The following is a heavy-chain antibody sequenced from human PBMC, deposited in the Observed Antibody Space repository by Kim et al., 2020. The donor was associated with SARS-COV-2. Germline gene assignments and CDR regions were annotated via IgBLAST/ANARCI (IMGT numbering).Heavy chain of an antibody. J-gene: IGHJ4*02. D-gene: IGHD3-22*01. CDR3: ARLGSSGYSPEYYFDY. V-gene: IGHV5-10-1*01. Sequence: GESLKISCKGSGYSFTSYWISWVRQMPGKGLEWMGRIDPSDSYTNYSPSFQGHVTISADKSISTAYLQWSSLKASDTAMYYCARLGSSGYSPEYYFDYWGQGTLVTVSS. CDR2: IDPSDSYT. CDR1: GYSFTSYW.